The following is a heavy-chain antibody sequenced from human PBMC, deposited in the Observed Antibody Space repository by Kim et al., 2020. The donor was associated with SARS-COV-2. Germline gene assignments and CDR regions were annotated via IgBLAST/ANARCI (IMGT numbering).Heavy chain of an antibody. J-gene: IGHJ6*02. D-gene: IGHD2-15*01. V-gene: IGHV4-34*01. CDR2: INHSGST. CDR3: ARVVLRGYYYFHGMDV. CDR1: GGSFSGYY. Sequence: SETLSLTCAVYGGSFSGYYWTWIRQPPGKGLEWIGEINHSGSTNYNPSLKSRVTISVDTSKNHFSLKLSSVTAADTAVYYCARVVLRGYYYFHGMDVWGQGTPVTVSS.